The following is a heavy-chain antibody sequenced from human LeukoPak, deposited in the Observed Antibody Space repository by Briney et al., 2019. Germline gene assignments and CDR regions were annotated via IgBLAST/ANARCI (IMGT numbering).Heavy chain of an antibody. CDR3: ATDRGAYDSGTSFYDY. V-gene: IGHV3-33*08. CDR1: GFTFSSYG. Sequence: GGSLGLSCAASGFTFSSYGMSWVRQAPGKGLEWVALIWYDGSKKYYADSVKGRFTISRDDPKNTLYLQMNSLRVEDTAVYYCATDRGAYDSGTSFYDYWGQGSLVTVSA. J-gene: IGHJ4*02. CDR2: IWYDGSKK. D-gene: IGHD3-10*01.